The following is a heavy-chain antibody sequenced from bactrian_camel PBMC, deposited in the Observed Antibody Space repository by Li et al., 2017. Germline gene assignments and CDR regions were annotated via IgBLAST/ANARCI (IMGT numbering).Heavy chain of an antibody. Sequence: VQLVESGGGRVQPGGSLRLSCALSGFANENHYMSWVRQPPGKGLQWLSTIYTGSGGTDYADLVKGRFTISKERASLTLQMNSLNHEDPAVYYCAAQEPTRNMVAANEYNYWGQGTQVTVS. CDR1: GFANENHY. CDR3: AAQEPTRNMVAANEYNY. CDR2: IYTGSGGT. J-gene: IGHJ4*01. V-gene: IGHV3S40*01. D-gene: IGHD6*01.